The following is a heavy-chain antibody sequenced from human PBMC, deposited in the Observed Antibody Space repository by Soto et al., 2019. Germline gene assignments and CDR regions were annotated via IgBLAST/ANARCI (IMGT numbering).Heavy chain of an antibody. J-gene: IGHJ4*02. V-gene: IGHV4-39*01. D-gene: IGHD3-22*01. CDR3: SRGSVETVDSSGFCEY. Sequence: SETLSLTCTVSGGSINTDPYFWGWIRQPPGKGPEWIGKITNSGGTHDNPSLKSRVTISVDTSKSQFSLKLTSVTAADRAVYYCSRGSVETVDSSGFCEYWGQGTPVTVSS. CDR2: ITNSGGT. CDR1: GGSINTDPYF.